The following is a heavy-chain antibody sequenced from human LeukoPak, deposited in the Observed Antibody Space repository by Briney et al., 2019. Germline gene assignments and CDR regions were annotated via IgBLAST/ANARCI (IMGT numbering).Heavy chain of an antibody. CDR1: GFTFSSYA. CDR3: AKGAGYCSSTSCSHAFDI. CDR2: IGGSGGNT. Sequence: GGSLRLSCAASGFTFSSYAMSWVRQAPGKGLEWVSAIGGSGGNTYYADSVKGRFTISRDNSKNTLYLQMNSLRAEDTAVYYCAKGAGYCSSTSCSHAFDIWGQGTMVTVSS. J-gene: IGHJ3*02. V-gene: IGHV3-23*01. D-gene: IGHD2-2*01.